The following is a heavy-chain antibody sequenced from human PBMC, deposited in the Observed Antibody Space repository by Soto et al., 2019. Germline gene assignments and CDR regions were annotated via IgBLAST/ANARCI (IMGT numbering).Heavy chain of an antibody. V-gene: IGHV3-11*01. J-gene: IGHJ4*02. CDR3: ARAPDCGEGSCYRHFDL. CDR1: AFKFSDYY. D-gene: IGHD2-15*01. CDR2: ISGSGDVI. Sequence: GSLRLSCAASAFKFSDYYMSWVRQAPGKGLEWVSYISGSGDVIYYADSVKGRFTISRDNGRKSVHLQMDTLRAEDTALYYCARAPDCGEGSCYRHFDLWGQGTRVTVSS.